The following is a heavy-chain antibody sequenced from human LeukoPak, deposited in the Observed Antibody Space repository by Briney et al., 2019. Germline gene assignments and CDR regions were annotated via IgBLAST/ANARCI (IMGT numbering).Heavy chain of an antibody. V-gene: IGHV4-59*01. Sequence: AETLSLTCTVSGHSISGDYWSWLRQAPGKGVEGLAYIYYSGSTNYKPSLKSRVTISVDTSKNQFSLKLTSVTATDTAVYYCARDRGSGGGFDYWGQGTLVTVSS. J-gene: IGHJ4*02. CDR2: IYYSGST. CDR3: ARDRGSGGGFDY. CDR1: GHSISGDY. D-gene: IGHD3-10*01.